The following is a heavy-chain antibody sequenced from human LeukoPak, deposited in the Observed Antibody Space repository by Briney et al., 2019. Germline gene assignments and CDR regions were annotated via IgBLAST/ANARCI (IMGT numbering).Heavy chain of an antibody. V-gene: IGHV1-46*01. CDR3: ARADKSNFDWLFPMGAFDI. J-gene: IGHJ3*02. CDR2: INPSGGST. D-gene: IGHD3-9*01. Sequence: GASVKVSCKASGYTFTSYYMHWVRQAPGQGLEWMGIINPSGGSTSYAQKFQGRVTMARDTSTSTVYMELSSLRSEDTAVYYCARADKSNFDWLFPMGAFDIWGQGTMVTVSS. CDR1: GYTFTSYY.